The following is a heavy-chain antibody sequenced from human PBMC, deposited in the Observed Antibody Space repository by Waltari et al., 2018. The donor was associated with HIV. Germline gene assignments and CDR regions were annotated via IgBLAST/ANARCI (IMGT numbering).Heavy chain of an antibody. CDR2: ISGSGSHS. J-gene: IGHJ4*02. CDR1: GVTFRSHA. CDR3: AKDFDTSGLPYVVIDS. Sequence: EVKLVQSGGGLVQPGGSLRLSCTASGVTFRSHAMSWVRQTPGKGLQWVSTISGSGSHSYYADSGKGRFTICRDNSENTLFLQMTRLRVEDTARYFCAKDFDTSGLPYVVIDSWGQGTLVTVSS. D-gene: IGHD3-22*01. V-gene: IGHV3-23*04.